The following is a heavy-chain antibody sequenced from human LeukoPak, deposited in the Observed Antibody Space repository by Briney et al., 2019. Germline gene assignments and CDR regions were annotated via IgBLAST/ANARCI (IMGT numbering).Heavy chain of an antibody. CDR1: GFTFTSSA. CDR2: IVVGSGNT. CDR3: AALLTQATVEGYFDY. J-gene: IGHJ4*02. V-gene: IGHV1-58*02. Sequence: EAPVKVSCKASGFTFTSSAMQWVRQARGQRLEWIGWIVVGSGNTNYAQKFQERVTITRDMSTSTAYMELSSLRSEDTAVYYCAALLTQATVEGYFDYWGQGTLVTVSS. D-gene: IGHD4-17*01.